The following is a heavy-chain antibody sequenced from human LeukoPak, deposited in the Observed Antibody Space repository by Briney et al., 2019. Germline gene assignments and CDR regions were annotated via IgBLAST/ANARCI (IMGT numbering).Heavy chain of an antibody. J-gene: IGHJ3*02. CDR2: IYRSGST. CDR3: ARISRAFDI. Sequence: SGTLSLNCTVSGGSISSYYWSWIRQPPGKGLEWIGYIYRSGSTNYNPSLKSRVTISVDTSRNQFSLKLSSVTAADTAVYYCARISRAFDIWGQGTMVTVSA. V-gene: IGHV4-59*01. D-gene: IGHD2-2*01. CDR1: GGSISSYY.